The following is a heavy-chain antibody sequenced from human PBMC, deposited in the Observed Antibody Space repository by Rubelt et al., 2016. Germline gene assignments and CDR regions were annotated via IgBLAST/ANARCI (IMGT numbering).Heavy chain of an antibody. J-gene: IGHJ3*02. D-gene: IGHD4-23*01. Sequence: EVQLVESGGGLVQPGGSLRLSCGGSGFTFSDYVMTWVRQAPGKGLEWVSGIGGSGGSTYYADSVKGRFTISRDNSKNTLYLQMNNLRAEDTAVYYCAKEHGGNPIGNAFDIWGQGTMVTVSS. CDR2: IGGSGGST. CDR3: AKEHGGNPIGNAFDI. V-gene: IGHV3-23*04. CDR1: GFTFSDYV.